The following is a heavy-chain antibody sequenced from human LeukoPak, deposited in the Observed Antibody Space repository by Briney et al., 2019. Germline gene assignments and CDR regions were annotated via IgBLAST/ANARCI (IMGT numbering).Heavy chain of an antibody. CDR1: GFTFSDYY. CDR2: ISSSGSTI. V-gene: IGHV3-11*01. D-gene: IGHD6-19*01. CDR3: ATSVAGLRYSDY. J-gene: IGHJ4*02. Sequence: PGGSLRLSCAASGFTFSDYYMSWIRQAPGKGLDWVSYISSSGSTIYYADSVKGRFTISRDNAKNSLYLQMNSLRAEDTAVYYCATSVAGLRYSDYWGQGTLVTVSS.